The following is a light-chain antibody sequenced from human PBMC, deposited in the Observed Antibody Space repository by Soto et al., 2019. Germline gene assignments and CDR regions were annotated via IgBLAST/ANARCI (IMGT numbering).Light chain of an antibody. V-gene: IGKV3-20*01. CDR2: DAS. J-gene: IGKJ1*01. CDR1: QTVSITY. Sequence: GLKQSPGTLSLSPGESATLSCRASQTVSITYLTWYQQKPGQAPRLLIYDASNRATGIPARFSGSGSGTDFTLTISSLEPEDFAVYYCQQYGSSGTFGQGTKVDI. CDR3: QQYGSSGT.